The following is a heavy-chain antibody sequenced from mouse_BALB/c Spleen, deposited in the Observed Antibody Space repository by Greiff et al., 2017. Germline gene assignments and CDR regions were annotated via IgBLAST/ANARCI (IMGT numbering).Heavy chain of an antibody. Sequence: QVQLQQSGAELVRPGVSVKISCKGSGYTFTDYAMHWVKQSHAKSLEWIGVISTYYGDASYNQKFKGKATMTVDKSSSTAYMELARLTSEDSAIYYCANGGYEGNAMDYWGQGTSVTVSS. D-gene: IGHD2-14*01. CDR3: ANGGYEGNAMDY. CDR2: ISTYYGDA. V-gene: IGHV1S137*01. CDR1: GYTFTDYA. J-gene: IGHJ4*01.